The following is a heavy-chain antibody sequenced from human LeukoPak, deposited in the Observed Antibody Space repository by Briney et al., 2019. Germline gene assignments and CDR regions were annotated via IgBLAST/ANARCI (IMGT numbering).Heavy chain of an antibody. J-gene: IGHJ6*02. Sequence: GRSLRLSCAASGFTFSDYYMSWIRQAPGKGLEWVSYISSSGSTIYYADSVKGRFTISRDNAKNSLYLQMNSLRAEDTAVYYTVPTYYYYGMDVWGQGTTVTVSS. V-gene: IGHV3-11*01. CDR3: VPTYYYYGMDV. CDR2: ISSSGSTI. D-gene: IGHD4-17*01. CDR1: GFTFSDYY.